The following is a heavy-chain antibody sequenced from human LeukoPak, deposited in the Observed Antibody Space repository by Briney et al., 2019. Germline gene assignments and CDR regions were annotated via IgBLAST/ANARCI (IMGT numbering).Heavy chain of an antibody. D-gene: IGHD3-22*01. CDR3: AREYYYEELDY. Sequence: GGSLRLSCAASGFTFSSYPMHWVRQAPGKGLEYVSGISSNGDSTYYANSVKGRFTISRDNSKNTLYLQMGSLRAEEMAVYYCAREYYYEELDYWGQGTLVTVSS. CDR2: ISSNGDST. CDR1: GFTFSSYP. V-gene: IGHV3-64*01. J-gene: IGHJ4*02.